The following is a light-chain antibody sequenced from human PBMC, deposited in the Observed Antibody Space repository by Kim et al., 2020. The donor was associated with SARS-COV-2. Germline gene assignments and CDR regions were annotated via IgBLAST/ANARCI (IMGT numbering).Light chain of an antibody. J-gene: IGKJ4*01. V-gene: IGKV3-11*01. Sequence: EIVLTQSPDTLSLSPGERATLSCRASQSVSSYLAWYQQKPGQAPRLLIYDASNRATGIPARFSGSGSGTDFTLTISSLEPEDFAVYYCQQRNSWPLTFGRGTKVDIK. CDR1: QSVSSY. CDR3: QQRNSWPLT. CDR2: DAS.